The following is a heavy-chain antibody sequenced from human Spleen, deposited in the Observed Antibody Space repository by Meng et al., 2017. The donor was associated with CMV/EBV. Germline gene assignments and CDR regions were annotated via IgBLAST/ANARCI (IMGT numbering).Heavy chain of an antibody. CDR2: INHSGST. Sequence: AVYGGSFSGDYWSWIRQPPGKGLEWIGEINHSGSTNYNPSLKSRVTISVDTSKNQFSLKLSSVTAADTAVYYCARHGRSSGWYYFDYWGQGTLVTVSS. CDR1: GGSFSGDY. CDR3: ARHGRSSGWYYFDY. V-gene: IGHV4-34*01. D-gene: IGHD6-19*01. J-gene: IGHJ4*02.